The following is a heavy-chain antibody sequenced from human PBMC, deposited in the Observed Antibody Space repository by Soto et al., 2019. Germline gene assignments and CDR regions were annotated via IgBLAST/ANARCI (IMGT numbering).Heavy chain of an antibody. CDR1: GFTFTSYA. J-gene: IGHJ4*02. D-gene: IGHD6-6*01. CDR2: INAGNGNT. V-gene: IGHV1-3*01. Sequence: QVPLVQSGAEVKKPGASVKVSCKASGFTFTSYAIHWVRQAPGQRLEWMGGINAGNGNTKYSPKFQGRVSITRDTSAITAYLEVSRLTFEDTALYYCERGSEPAYSSSYVNGDFGGQGTLVTVSS. CDR3: ERGSEPAYSSSYVNGDF.